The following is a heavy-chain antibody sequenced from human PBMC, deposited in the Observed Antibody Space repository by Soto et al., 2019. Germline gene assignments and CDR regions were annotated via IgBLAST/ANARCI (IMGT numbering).Heavy chain of an antibody. CDR1: GYTFTNFG. J-gene: IGHJ3*02. V-gene: IGHV1-18*01. CDR3: ARVGYGGNADDAFDI. D-gene: IGHD4-17*01. Sequence: GASVKVSCKASGYTFTNFGISWVRQAPGQGLEWMGWISAYNGNTNYAQKFQGRVTMTTDTSTSTAYMELRSLRSEDTAVYYCARVGYGGNADDAFDIWGQGTMVTVSS. CDR2: ISAYNGNT.